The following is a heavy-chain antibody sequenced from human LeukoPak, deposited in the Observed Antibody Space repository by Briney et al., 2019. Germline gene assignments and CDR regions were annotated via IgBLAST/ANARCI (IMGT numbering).Heavy chain of an antibody. D-gene: IGHD2-2*01. CDR1: GFTFSSYE. Sequence: GGSLRLSCAASGFTFSSYEMNWVRRAPGKGLEWVSAISRDGGSKWYADSVEGRFTISRDNSKDTVYLLLSSLRAEDTATYYCAKDHSSCRDASCLLHQDWGQGTLVTVSS. J-gene: IGHJ4*02. CDR3: AKDHSSCRDASCLLHQD. V-gene: IGHV3-23*01. CDR2: ISRDGGSK.